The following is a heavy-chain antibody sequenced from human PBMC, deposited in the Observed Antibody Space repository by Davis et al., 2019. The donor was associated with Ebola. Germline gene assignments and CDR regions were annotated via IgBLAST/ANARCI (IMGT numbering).Heavy chain of an antibody. V-gene: IGHV4-59*01. D-gene: IGHD2-15*01. Sequence: SETLSLTCTVSGGSISRYYWNWIRQPPGKGLEWIGYIYYTGSTNYNPSLKSRLTMSLDMSKNQFSLNMSSVTAADTAVYYCARVVAATGNYYYYYGMDVWGKGTTVTVSS. CDR2: IYYTGST. CDR3: ARVVAATGNYYYYYGMDV. J-gene: IGHJ6*04. CDR1: GGSISRYY.